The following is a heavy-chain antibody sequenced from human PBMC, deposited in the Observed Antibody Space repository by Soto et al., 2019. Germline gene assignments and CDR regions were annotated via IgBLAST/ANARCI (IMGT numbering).Heavy chain of an antibody. CDR2: IYYSGST. CDR3: ARRRRESTLYCFDY. CDR1: GGSISSSSYY. J-gene: IGHJ4*02. Sequence: SETLSLTCTVSGGSISSSSYYWGWIRQPPGKGLEWIGSIYYSGSTYYNPSLKSRVAISVDTSKNQFSLKLSSVTAADTAVYYCARRRRESTLYCFDYWGQGTLVTVSS. V-gene: IGHV4-39*01.